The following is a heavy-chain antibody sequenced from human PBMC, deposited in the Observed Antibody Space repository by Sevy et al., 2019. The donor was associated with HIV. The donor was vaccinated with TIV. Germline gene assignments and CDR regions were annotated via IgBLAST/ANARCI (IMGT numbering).Heavy chain of an antibody. D-gene: IGHD3-16*01. J-gene: IGHJ4*02. Sequence: WETLSLTCAVRGGSIGGYYWSWIRQAPGKGPEWIGEISHSGATNYSPSLASRVTISVDTSNNQLSLRLTSLTAADSGKYFCARGREVATLLGFFDTWGPGTLVTVSS. CDR2: ISHSGAT. CDR1: GGSIGGYY. V-gene: IGHV4-34*01. CDR3: ARGREVATLLGFFDT.